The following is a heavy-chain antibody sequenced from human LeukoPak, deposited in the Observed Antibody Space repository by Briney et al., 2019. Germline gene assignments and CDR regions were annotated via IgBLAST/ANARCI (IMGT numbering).Heavy chain of an antibody. V-gene: IGHV4-59*01. D-gene: IGHD3-3*01. CDR2: IYYSGST. J-gene: IGHJ4*02. Sequence: SETLSVTCTVSGGSISSYYWSWIRQPPGKRLEWIGHIYYSGSTNYNPSLKSRGTISVDTSKNQFSLKLSSVTAADTAVYYCASRSSIWSGYQDTLYYFDSWGQGTLVTVSS. CDR1: GGSISSYY. CDR3: ASRSSIWSGYQDTLYYFDS.